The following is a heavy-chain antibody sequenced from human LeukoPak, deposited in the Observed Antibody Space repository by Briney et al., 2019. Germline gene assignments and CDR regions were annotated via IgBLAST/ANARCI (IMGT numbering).Heavy chain of an antibody. J-gene: IGHJ5*02. Sequence: SETLSLTCTVSGYSISSGYYWGWIRQPPGKGLEWIGSIYHSGSTYYNPSLKSRVTISVDTSKNQFSLKLSSVTAADTAAYYCARDGNPHGYVGNWFDPWGQGTLVTVSS. D-gene: IGHD5-12*01. CDR3: ARDGNPHGYVGNWFDP. CDR2: IYHSGST. CDR1: GYSISSGYY. V-gene: IGHV4-38-2*02.